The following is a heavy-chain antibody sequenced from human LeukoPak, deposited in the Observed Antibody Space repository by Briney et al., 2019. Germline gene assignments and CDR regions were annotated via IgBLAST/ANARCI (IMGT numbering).Heavy chain of an antibody. D-gene: IGHD4-23*01. CDR2: IGSSSSPI. CDR3: TKPSTVTPPHCFRF. J-gene: IGHJ4*02. CDR1: GFTFSNYN. V-gene: IGHV3-48*02. Sequence: GGSLRLSCAASGFTFSNYNINWVRQAPGKGLEWVSFIGSSSSPIYYADSVKGRFTVSRDNAKNSLYLHLNSLRDEDTAVYYCTKPSTVTPPHCFRFWGQGTLVTVSS.